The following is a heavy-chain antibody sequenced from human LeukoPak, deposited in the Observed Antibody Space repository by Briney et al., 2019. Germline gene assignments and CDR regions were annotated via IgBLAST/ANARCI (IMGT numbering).Heavy chain of an antibody. D-gene: IGHD3-10*01. CDR1: GFTFSSYS. CDR2: ISSSSSYI. V-gene: IGHV3-21*01. J-gene: IGHJ5*02. CDR3: ARDYYGSGSYYNWFDP. Sequence: PGGSLRLSCAASGFTFSSYSMNWVRQAPGEGMEWVSSISSSSSYIYYADSVKGRFTISRDNAKNSLYLQMNSLRAEDTAVYYCARDYYGSGSYYNWFDPWGQGTLVTVSS.